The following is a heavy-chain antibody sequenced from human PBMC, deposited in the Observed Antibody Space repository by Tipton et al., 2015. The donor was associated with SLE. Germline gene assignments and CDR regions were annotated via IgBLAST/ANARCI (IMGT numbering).Heavy chain of an antibody. CDR2: NYYSGST. CDR3: ARPGSGGWWDY. V-gene: IGHV4-39*07. CDR1: GGSLSSSRYY. D-gene: IGHD2-15*01. Sequence: TLSLTCTVSGGSLSSSRYYWGWFRQPPGKGLEWIGSNYYSGSTYYNPSLTSRVTISVDTSKNQFSLKLSSVTAADTAVYYCARPGSGGWWDYWGQGTLVTVSS. J-gene: IGHJ4*02.